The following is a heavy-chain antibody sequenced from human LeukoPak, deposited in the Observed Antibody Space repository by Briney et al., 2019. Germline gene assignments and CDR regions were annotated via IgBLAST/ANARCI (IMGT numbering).Heavy chain of an antibody. CDR2: ISAGGVST. Sequence: ETLSLTCAVYGGSFSGYYWSWVRQAPGKGLEWVSAISAGGVSTYYADSVKGRFTISRDNSKNTLFLQMNSLRAEDTAVYYCAKDPRQWLTAFDYWGQGTLVTVSS. CDR1: GGSFSGYY. CDR3: AKDPRQWLTAFDY. V-gene: IGHV3-23*01. J-gene: IGHJ4*02. D-gene: IGHD6-19*01.